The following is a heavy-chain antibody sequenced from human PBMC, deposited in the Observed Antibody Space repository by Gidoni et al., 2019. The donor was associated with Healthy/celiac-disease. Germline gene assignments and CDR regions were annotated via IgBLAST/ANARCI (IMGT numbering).Heavy chain of an antibody. Sequence: QVQLQESGPGLVKPSETLSLTCTVSGGSISSYYWSWIRQPPGKGLEWIGYIYYSGSTNYNPSLKSRVTISVDTSKNQFSLKLSSVTATDTAVYYCARDGITGTGWFDPWGQGTLVTVSS. CDR2: IYYSGST. J-gene: IGHJ5*02. CDR3: ARDGITGTGWFDP. D-gene: IGHD1-20*01. V-gene: IGHV4-59*01. CDR1: GGSISSYY.